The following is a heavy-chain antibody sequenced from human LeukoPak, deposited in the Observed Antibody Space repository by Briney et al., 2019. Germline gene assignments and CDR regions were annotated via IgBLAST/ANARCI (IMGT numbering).Heavy chain of an antibody. J-gene: IGHJ4*02. D-gene: IGHD3-16*02. Sequence: ASVKVSCKASGYTFTGYYMHWVRQAPGQGLEWMGWINPNSGGTNYAQKFQGRVTMTRDTSISTAYMELSRLRSDDTAVYYCARGPYGYVWGSYRYTRDFDYWGQGTLVTVSS. V-gene: IGHV1-2*02. CDR3: ARGPYGYVWGSYRYTRDFDY. CDR1: GYTFTGYY. CDR2: INPNSGGT.